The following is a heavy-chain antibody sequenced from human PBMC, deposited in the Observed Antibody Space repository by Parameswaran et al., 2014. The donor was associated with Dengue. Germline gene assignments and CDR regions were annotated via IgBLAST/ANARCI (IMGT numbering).Heavy chain of an antibody. D-gene: IGHD3-22*01. CDR2: INPSSGST. CDR3: ARDQGYYDSSGYYYQYFQH. V-gene: IGHV1-46*01. J-gene: IGHJ1*01. Sequence: WVRQAPGQGLEWMGIINPSSGSTSYAQKFQGRVTMTRDTSTSTVYMELSSLRSEDTAVYYCARDQGYYDSSGYYYQYFQHWARHLVTVSS.